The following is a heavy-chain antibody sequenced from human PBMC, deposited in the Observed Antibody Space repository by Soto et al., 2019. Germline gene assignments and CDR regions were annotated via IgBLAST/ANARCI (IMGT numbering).Heavy chain of an antibody. CDR3: AKAVVGATSHSDFDS. Sequence: TLSLTCTVSGGSIANNNYFWGWVRQPPGKGLEWIGSAAYSGGTYKNPSLKSRVTVSVDTSKNQFSLKLTSVTAADTAVYYCAKAVVGATSHSDFDSWGQGTLVTVSS. V-gene: IGHV4-39*01. D-gene: IGHD2-15*01. CDR2: AAYSGGT. CDR1: GGSIANNNYF. J-gene: IGHJ4*02.